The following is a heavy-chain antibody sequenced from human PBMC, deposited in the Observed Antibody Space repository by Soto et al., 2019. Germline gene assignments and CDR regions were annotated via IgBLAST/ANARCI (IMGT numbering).Heavy chain of an antibody. CDR1: GFTFSSYG. J-gene: IGHJ6*02. D-gene: IGHD3-3*01. V-gene: IGHV3-30*18. CDR3: AKDHYDFWSGYSHEYYYGMDV. CDR2: ISYDGSNK. Sequence: PGGSLRLSCAASGFTFSSYGMHWVRQAPGKGLEWVAVISYDGSNKYYADSVKGRFTISRDNSKNTLYLQMNSLRAEDTAVYYCAKDHYDFWSGYSHEYYYGMDVWGQGTTVTVSS.